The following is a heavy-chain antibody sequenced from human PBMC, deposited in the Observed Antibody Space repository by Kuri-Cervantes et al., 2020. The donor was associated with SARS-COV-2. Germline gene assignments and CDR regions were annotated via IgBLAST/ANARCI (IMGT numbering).Heavy chain of an antibody. J-gene: IGHJ6*02. V-gene: IGHV3-21*01. CDR1: GFTFSSYS. CDR3: ARVHSYGPQDYYYYGMDV. D-gene: IGHD5-18*01. Sequence: LSLTCAASGFTFSSYSMNWVRQAPGEGLEWVSSISSSSSYIYYADSVKGRFTISRDNAKNSLYLQMNSLRAEDTAVYYCARVHSYGPQDYYYYGMDVWGQGTTVTVSS. CDR2: ISSSSSYI.